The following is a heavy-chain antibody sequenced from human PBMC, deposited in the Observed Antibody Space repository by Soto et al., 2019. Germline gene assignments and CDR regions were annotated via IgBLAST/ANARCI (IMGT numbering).Heavy chain of an antibody. CDR1: GGSFSGYY. J-gene: IGHJ4*02. CDR2: INHSGST. Sequence: QVQLQQWGAGLLKPSETLSLTCAVYGGSFSGYYWSWIRQPPGKGLEWIGEINHSGSTNFNPSLKSRVTISVDTSKNQFSLKLSSVTAADTAVYYCARVRKVVVVVAATLDYWGQGTLVTVSS. V-gene: IGHV4-34*01. CDR3: ARVRKVVVVVAATLDY. D-gene: IGHD2-15*01.